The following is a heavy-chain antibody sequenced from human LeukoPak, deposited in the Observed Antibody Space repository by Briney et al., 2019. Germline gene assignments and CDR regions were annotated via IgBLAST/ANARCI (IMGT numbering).Heavy chain of an antibody. CDR3: ARGIGPDDFWSGWGYYYYYYMEV. V-gene: IGHV1-8*01. D-gene: IGHD3-3*01. Sequence: ASVKVSCKASGYTFTSYDINWVRQATGQGLEWMGWMNPNSGNTGYAQKFQGRVTMTRNTSISTAYMELSSLRSEDTAVYYCARGIGPDDFWSGWGYYYYYYMEVWGKGNTVTVSS. J-gene: IGHJ6*03. CDR1: GYTFTSYD. CDR2: MNPNSGNT.